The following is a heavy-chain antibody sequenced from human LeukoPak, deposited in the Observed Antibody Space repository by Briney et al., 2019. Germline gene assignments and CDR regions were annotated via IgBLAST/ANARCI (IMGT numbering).Heavy chain of an antibody. V-gene: IGHV3-48*03. CDR1: GFTFSSYE. Sequence: GGSLRLSCAASGFTFSSYEMNWVRQAPGKGLEWVSYISSSGSTIYYADSVKGRFTISRDNAKNSLYLQMNSLRAEDTALYYCASPMGSGWYLSAFDYWGQGTLVTVSS. CDR3: ASPMGSGWYLSAFDY. D-gene: IGHD6-19*01. CDR2: ISSSGSTI. J-gene: IGHJ4*02.